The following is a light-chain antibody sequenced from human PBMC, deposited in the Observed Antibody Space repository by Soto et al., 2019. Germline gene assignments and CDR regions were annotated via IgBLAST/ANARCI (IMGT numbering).Light chain of an antibody. CDR3: QQYNNWPPIT. V-gene: IGKV3-15*01. Sequence: EIVMTQSPATLSVSPGERSTLSCMSSQSVSSSLAWYQQKPGQAPRLLIYGASTRATGIPARFSGSGSGTEFTLTISSLQSEDFAVYYCQQYNNWPPITFGQGTRLEIK. J-gene: IGKJ5*01. CDR1: QSVSSS. CDR2: GAS.